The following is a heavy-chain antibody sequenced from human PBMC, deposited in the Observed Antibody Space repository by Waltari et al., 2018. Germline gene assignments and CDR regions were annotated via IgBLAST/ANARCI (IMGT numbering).Heavy chain of an antibody. Sequence: LGESGPGLVKPSETLSLTCSVSGGSITSSRHYWGWIRQPPGQGLEWIGTISYAGATYSSPSLNSRVTVSRDTPKNQLSLTLGSVTASDTAVYYCATYIGASVGTAAFDVWGQGAMVTVSS. V-gene: IGHV4-39*01. CDR2: ISYAGAT. CDR3: ATYIGASVGTAAFDV. J-gene: IGHJ3*01. CDR1: GGSITSSRHY. D-gene: IGHD5-12*01.